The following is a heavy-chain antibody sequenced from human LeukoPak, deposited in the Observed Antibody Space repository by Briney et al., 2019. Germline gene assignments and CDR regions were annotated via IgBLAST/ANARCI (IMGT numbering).Heavy chain of an antibody. Sequence: PGGPRRPSCAASGFAFGNSDMGWVGQAPGKGLGWVSGFRAGGMNTFNADSVRCRFTISRDNTENTLNLQMNSLRVEGTAVYYCGKSQLVGGTNALDIWGQGTMVIVSS. J-gene: IGHJ3*02. CDR3: GKSQLVGGTNALDI. D-gene: IGHD1-26*01. CDR1: GFAFGNSD. CDR2: FRAGGMNT. V-gene: IGHV3-23*01.